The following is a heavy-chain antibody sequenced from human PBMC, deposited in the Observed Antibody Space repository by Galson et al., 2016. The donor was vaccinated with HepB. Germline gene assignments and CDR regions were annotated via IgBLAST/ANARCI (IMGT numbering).Heavy chain of an antibody. CDR2: IKEDGNEK. D-gene: IGHD2-2*01. CDR1: GFTFSSYW. Sequence: SLRLSCAASGFTFSSYWMSWVRQAPGKGLEWVANIKEDGNEKFFVDSVRGRFSISRDNAKNSLYLQMNSLRAEDTALYYCATDSGGQLQDWGQGTLVTVSS. CDR3: ATDSGGQLQD. V-gene: IGHV3-7*03. J-gene: IGHJ4*02.